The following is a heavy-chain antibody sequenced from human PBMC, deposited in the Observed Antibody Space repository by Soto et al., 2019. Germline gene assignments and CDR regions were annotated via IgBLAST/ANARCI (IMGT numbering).Heavy chain of an antibody. D-gene: IGHD2-8*01. J-gene: IGHJ6*02. V-gene: IGHV4-39*01. CDR2: IYYSGST. CDR3: ARSMGYYYYGMDV. Sequence: SETLSLTCTVSGGSISSSSYYWGWIRQPPGKGLEWIGSIYYSGSTYYNPSLKSRVTISVDTSKNQFSLKLSSVTAADTAVYYCARSMGYYYYGMDVWGHGTTVTVSS. CDR1: GGSISSSSYY.